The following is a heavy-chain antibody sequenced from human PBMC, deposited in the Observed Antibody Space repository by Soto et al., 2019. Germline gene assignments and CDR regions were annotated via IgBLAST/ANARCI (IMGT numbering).Heavy chain of an antibody. J-gene: IGHJ4*02. V-gene: IGHV3-30*01. Sequence: SVKGRFTISRDNSQNTLFLQLNSLRAEDTAVYFCASGRTPSMITFGGVLANWGQGTLVTVSS. CDR3: ASGRTPSMITFGGVLAN. D-gene: IGHD3-16*01.